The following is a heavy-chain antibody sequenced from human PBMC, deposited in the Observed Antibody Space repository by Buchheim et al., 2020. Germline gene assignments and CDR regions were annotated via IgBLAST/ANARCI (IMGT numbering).Heavy chain of an antibody. CDR3: TTDLDSSSWYSDYYYGMDV. CDR2: IKSKTDGGTT. Sequence: EVQLVESGGGLVKPGGSLRLSCAASGFTFSNAWMSWVRQAPGKGLEWVGRIKSKTDGGTTDYAAPVKGRFTISRDDSKNTLYLQMNSLKTEDTAEYYCTTDLDSSSWYSDYYYGMDVWGQGTT. V-gene: IGHV3-15*01. J-gene: IGHJ6*02. CDR1: GFTFSNAW. D-gene: IGHD6-13*01.